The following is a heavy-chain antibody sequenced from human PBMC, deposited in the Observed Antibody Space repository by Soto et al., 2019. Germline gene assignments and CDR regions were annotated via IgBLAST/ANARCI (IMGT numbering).Heavy chain of an antibody. CDR1: GFTFSDYS. Sequence: EVQLVESGGGLVKPGGSLRLSCAASGFTFSDYSMDWVRQAPGKGLEWVSSIISSGNYISYADSVKGRFTISRDNAKNSLYLQMNSLRAEDTAVYYCARDISGYYTRFDYWGQGTLVTVSS. V-gene: IGHV3-21*01. J-gene: IGHJ4*02. CDR3: ARDISGYYTRFDY. CDR2: IISSGNYI. D-gene: IGHD5-12*01.